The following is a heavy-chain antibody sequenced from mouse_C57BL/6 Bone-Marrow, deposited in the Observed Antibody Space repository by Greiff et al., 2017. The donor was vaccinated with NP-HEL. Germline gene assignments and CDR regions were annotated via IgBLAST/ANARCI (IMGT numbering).Heavy chain of an antibody. V-gene: IGHV14-4*01. CDR2: IDPENGDT. D-gene: IGHD1-1*01. Sequence: EVQRVESGAELVRPGASVKLSCTASGFNIKDDYMHWVKQRPEQGLEWIGWIDPENGDTEYASKFQGKATITADTSSNTAYLQLSSLTSEDTAVYYCTTTYYGSSSHWYFDVWGTGTTVTVSS. CDR3: TTTYYGSSSHWYFDV. CDR1: GFNIKDDY. J-gene: IGHJ1*03.